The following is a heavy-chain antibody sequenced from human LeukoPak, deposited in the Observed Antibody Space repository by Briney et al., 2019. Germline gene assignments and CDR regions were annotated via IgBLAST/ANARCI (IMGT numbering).Heavy chain of an antibody. CDR1: GGTFSSYA. CDR3: ASGSYGSGSYDWFDP. D-gene: IGHD3-10*01. V-gene: IGHV1-69*13. J-gene: IGHJ5*02. CDR2: IIPIFGTA. Sequence: ASVKVSCKASGGTFSSYAISWVRQAPGQGLEWMGGIIPIFGTANYAQKFQGRDTITADESTSTAYMELSSLRSEDTAVYYCASGSYGSGSYDWFDPWGQGTLVTVSS.